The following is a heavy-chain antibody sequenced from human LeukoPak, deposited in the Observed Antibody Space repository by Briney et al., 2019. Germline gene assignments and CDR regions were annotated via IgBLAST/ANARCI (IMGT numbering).Heavy chain of an antibody. Sequence: GRSLRLSCAASGFTFSSYWMSWVRQAPGKGLEWVANIKQDGSEKYYVDSVKGRFTISRDNAKNSLYLQMNSLRAEDTAVYYCARVGDEMDYYDSSGYSPDYWGQGTLVTVSS. CDR2: IKQDGSEK. J-gene: IGHJ4*02. CDR3: ARVGDEMDYYDSSGYSPDY. V-gene: IGHV3-7*01. D-gene: IGHD3-22*01. CDR1: GFTFSSYW.